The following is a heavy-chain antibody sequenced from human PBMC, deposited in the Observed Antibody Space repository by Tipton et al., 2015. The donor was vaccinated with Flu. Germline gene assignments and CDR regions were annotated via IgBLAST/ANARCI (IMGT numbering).Heavy chain of an antibody. CDR1: GGSISSYY. J-gene: IGHJ5*02. D-gene: IGHD6-19*01. CDR2: IYYSGST. Sequence: LSLTCTVSGGSISSYYWSWIRQPPGKGLEWIGYIYYSGSTNYNPSLKSRVTISVDTSKNQFSLKLSSVTAADTAVYYCARSVAVAAPGWFDPWGQGTLVTVSS. CDR3: ARSVAVAAPGWFDP. V-gene: IGHV4-59*01.